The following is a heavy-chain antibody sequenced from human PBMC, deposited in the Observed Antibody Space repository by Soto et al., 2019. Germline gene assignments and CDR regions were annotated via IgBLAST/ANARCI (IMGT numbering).Heavy chain of an antibody. J-gene: IGHJ4*02. V-gene: IGHV1-69*14. D-gene: IGHD5-12*01. CDR3: VRVVAIPGYPDN. CDR1: GATFSSYA. Sequence: QVQLVQSGAEVRQPASSVKVSCKTSGATFSSYAITWVRQAPGQGLEWMGGIVPTVVTSTYAQKFQGRVTITADKFTNTVYMELSSLRSDDTAVYYCVRVVAIPGYPDNWGQGTLVTVSS. CDR2: IVPTVVTS.